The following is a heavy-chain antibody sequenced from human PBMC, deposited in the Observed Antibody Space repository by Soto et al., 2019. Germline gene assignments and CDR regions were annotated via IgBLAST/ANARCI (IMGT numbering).Heavy chain of an antibody. CDR2: IYPGDSDT. CDR1: GYSFTSYW. Sequence: GESLKISCKGSGYSFTSYWIGWVRQMPGKGLEWMGIIYPGDSDTRYSPSFQGQVTISADKSISTAYLQWSSLKASDTAMYYCARRVTTSFWYYYYMDVWGKGTTVTVSS. J-gene: IGHJ6*03. D-gene: IGHD4-4*01. V-gene: IGHV5-51*01. CDR3: ARRVTTSFWYYYYMDV.